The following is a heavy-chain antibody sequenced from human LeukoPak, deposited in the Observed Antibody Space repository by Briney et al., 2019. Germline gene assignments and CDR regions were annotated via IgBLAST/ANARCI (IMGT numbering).Heavy chain of an antibody. Sequence: GGSLRLSCVASEFTFSNYVMSWVRQAPGKGLEWVSLISGNGGSSNYADSVKGRFTISRDNPKNTLYLQMNSLRAEDTAVYYCAKVRISGVVDSWGQGTLATVSS. CDR1: EFTFSNYV. D-gene: IGHD3-3*01. V-gene: IGHV3-23*01. J-gene: IGHJ5*01. CDR3: AKVRISGVVDS. CDR2: ISGNGGSS.